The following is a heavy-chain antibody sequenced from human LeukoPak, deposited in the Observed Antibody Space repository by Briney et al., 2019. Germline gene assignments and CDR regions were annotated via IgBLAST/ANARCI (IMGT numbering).Heavy chain of an antibody. V-gene: IGHV3-7*01. J-gene: IGHJ4*02. Sequence: GGSLRLSCAASGFTFSSYWMSWVRQAPGKGLEWVANIKLDGSEKYYVDSVKGRLTTSRDNAKNSLYLQMNSLRAEDTAVYYCAREYCSGGSCYYGVDYWGQGTLVTVSS. CDR2: IKLDGSEK. D-gene: IGHD2-15*01. CDR3: AREYCSGGSCYYGVDY. CDR1: GFTFSSYW.